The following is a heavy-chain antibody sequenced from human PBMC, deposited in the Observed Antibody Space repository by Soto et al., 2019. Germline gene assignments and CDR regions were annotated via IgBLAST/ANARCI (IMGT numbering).Heavy chain of an antibody. CDR2: IIPIFGTA. D-gene: IGHD1-1*01. V-gene: IGHV1-69*13. J-gene: IGHJ4*02. CDR1: GGTFSSYA. CDR3: ARYNWNDGPFDY. Sequence: SVKVSCKASGGTFSSYAISWVRQAPGQGLEWMGGIIPIFGTANYAQKFQGRVTITADESTSTAYMELSSLRPEDTAVYYCARYNWNDGPFDYWGQGTLVTVSS.